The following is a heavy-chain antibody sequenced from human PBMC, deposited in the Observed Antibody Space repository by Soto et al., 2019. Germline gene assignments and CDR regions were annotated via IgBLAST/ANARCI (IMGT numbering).Heavy chain of an antibody. J-gene: IGHJ6*02. V-gene: IGHV3-30*18. CDR3: AKVSGGPRNYGMDV. D-gene: IGHD2-15*01. CDR1: GFTFSSYG. CDR2: ISYDGSKK. Sequence: QVQLVESGGGVVQPGRSLRLSCAASGFTFSSYGMHWVRQAPGKGLEWVAVISYDGSKKYYADSVKGRFTISRDNSKNTLYLQMNSLRAEDTAVYSCAKVSGGPRNYGMDVWGQGTTVIVSS.